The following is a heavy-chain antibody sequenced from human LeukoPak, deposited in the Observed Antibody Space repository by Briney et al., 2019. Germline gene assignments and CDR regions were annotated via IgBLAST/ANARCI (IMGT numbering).Heavy chain of an antibody. V-gene: IGHV1-46*01. D-gene: IGHD5-12*01. CDR1: GYTFTSYY. CDR2: INPSGGST. Sequence: GASVKVSCKASGYTFTSYYMHWVRQAPGQGLEWMGIINPSGGSTSYAQKFQGRVTMTRDMSTSTVYMELSSLRSEDTAVYYCARVRGYSGYEYYFDYWGQGTLVTVSS. J-gene: IGHJ4*02. CDR3: ARVRGYSGYEYYFDY.